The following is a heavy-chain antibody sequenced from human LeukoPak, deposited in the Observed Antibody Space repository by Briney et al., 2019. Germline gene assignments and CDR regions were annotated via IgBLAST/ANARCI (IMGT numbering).Heavy chain of an antibody. CDR1: GFTFDDYG. J-gene: IGHJ3*02. D-gene: IGHD2-2*01. CDR3: ASLVVPAAHDAFDI. Sequence: GGSLGLSCAASGFTFDDYGMTWVRQAPGKGLEWVSGINWNGGSTGYADSVKGRFTISRDNAKNSLYLQMNSLRAEDTALYYCASLVVPAAHDAFDIWGQGTMVTVSS. V-gene: IGHV3-20*04. CDR2: INWNGGST.